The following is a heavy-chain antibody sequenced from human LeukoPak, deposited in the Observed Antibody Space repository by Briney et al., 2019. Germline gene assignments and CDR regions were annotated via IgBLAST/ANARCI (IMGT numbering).Heavy chain of an antibody. CDR1: GYTFTSYG. CDR2: ISAYNGNT. Sequence: ASVKVSCKASGYTFTSYGISWVRQAPGQGLEWMGWISAYNGNTNYAQKFQGRVTMTEDTSTDTAYMELSTLKSEDTAVYYCATEAGGSLTVWGKGTMVTVSS. V-gene: IGHV1-18*01. J-gene: IGHJ6*04. D-gene: IGHD3-10*01. CDR3: ATEAGGSLTV.